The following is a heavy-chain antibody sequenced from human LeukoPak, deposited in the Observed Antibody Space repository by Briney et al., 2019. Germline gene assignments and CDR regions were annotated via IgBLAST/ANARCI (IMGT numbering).Heavy chain of an antibody. Sequence: QAGGSLRLSCAASGFTFISYAMSWVRQAPGKGLEWVSAIGGRGTITYYADSVKGRFTISKDNSKNTLYLQMNSLRAEDTAVYYCAKHDDYVEYGYYFDFWGQGTLVTVSS. CDR1: GFTFISYA. D-gene: IGHD4-17*01. CDR2: IGGRGTIT. J-gene: IGHJ4*02. CDR3: AKHDDYVEYGYYFDF. V-gene: IGHV3-23*01.